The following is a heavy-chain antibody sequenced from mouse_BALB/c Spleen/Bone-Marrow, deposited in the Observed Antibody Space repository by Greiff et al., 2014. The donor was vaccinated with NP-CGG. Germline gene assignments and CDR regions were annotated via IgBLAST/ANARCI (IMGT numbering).Heavy chain of an antibody. J-gene: IGHJ3*01. CDR3: SSDYYGSSYGFAY. CDR2: IDPANGNT. CDR1: GFNIKDTY. V-gene: IGHV14-3*02. D-gene: IGHD1-1*01. Sequence: EVQLQQSGAELVKPGASVKLSCTASGFNIKDTYMHWVKQRPEQGLEWIGRIDPANGNTKYDPKFPGKATITADTSSNTAYLQLSSLTSEDTAVYDCSSDYYGSSYGFAYWGQGTLVTVSA.